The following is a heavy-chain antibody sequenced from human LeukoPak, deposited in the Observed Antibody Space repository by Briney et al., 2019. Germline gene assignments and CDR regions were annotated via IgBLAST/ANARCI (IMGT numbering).Heavy chain of an antibody. J-gene: IGHJ4*02. V-gene: IGHV3-30-3*01. Sequence: GGSLRLSCAASGFTFSSYAMHWVRQAPGKGLEWVAVIPYDGSNKYYADSVKGRFTISRDNSKNTLYLQMNSLRAEDTAVYYCARDRGISSGWFDYWGQGTLVTVSS. CDR2: IPYDGSNK. CDR3: ARDRGISSGWFDY. D-gene: IGHD6-19*01. CDR1: GFTFSSYA.